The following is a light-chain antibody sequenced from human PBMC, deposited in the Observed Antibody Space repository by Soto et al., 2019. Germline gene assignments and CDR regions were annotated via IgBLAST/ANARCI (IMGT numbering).Light chain of an antibody. CDR1: QSVSSN. CDR2: GAS. J-gene: IGKJ4*01. V-gene: IGKV3-15*01. CDR3: QQFSSYPLT. Sequence: IVMTQSPGTLSVSPGERATLSCRASQSVSSNLAWYQQKPGQAPRLLIYGASTRATGIPDRFSGGGSGTDFTLTISRLEPEDFAVYYCQQFSSYPLTFGGGTKVDNK.